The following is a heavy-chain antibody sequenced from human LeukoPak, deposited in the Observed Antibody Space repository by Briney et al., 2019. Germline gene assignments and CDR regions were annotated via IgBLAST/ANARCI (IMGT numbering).Heavy chain of an antibody. D-gene: IGHD2-15*01. CDR1: GGSISSSSYY. Sequence: SETLSLTCTVSGGSISSSSYYWGWIRQPPGKGLEWIGSIYYSGSTYYNPSLKSRVTISVDTSKNQFSLKLSSVTAADTAVYYCARGGPGYCSGGSCYNWFDPWGQGTLVTVSS. CDR3: ARGGPGYCSGGSCYNWFDP. CDR2: IYYSGST. V-gene: IGHV4-39*07. J-gene: IGHJ5*02.